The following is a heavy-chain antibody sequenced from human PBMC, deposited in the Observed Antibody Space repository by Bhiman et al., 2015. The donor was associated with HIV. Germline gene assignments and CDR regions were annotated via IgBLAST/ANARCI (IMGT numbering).Heavy chain of an antibody. CDR3: ARDGQHFDWLLWNYYDYGMDV. D-gene: IGHD3-9*01. CDR1: GFTLSSFW. Sequence: EVQLVESGGGLVQPGGSLRLSCAASGFTLSSFWMNWVRQAPGKGLEWVANIKQDGSEKYYVDSVKGRFTISRDNANNSLYLQMNSLRAEDTAVYYARDGQHFDWLLWNYYDYGMDVWGQGTTVTVSS. J-gene: IGHJ6*02. V-gene: IGHV3-7*01. CDR2: IKQDGSEK.